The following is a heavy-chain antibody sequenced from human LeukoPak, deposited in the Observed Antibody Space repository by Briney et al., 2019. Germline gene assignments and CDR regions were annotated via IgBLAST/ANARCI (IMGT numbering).Heavy chain of an antibody. CDR2: INPNSGGT. CDR1: GYTFTGYY. V-gene: IGHV1-2*02. D-gene: IGHD3-9*01. Sequence: ASVKVSCKASGYTFTGYYMHWVRQAPGQGLEWMGWINPNSGGTNYAQKFQGRVTMTRDTSISTAYMELSRLRSDDTAVYYCARVGYDISWRLIDYWGQGTLVTVSS. CDR3: ARVGYDISWRLIDY. J-gene: IGHJ4*02.